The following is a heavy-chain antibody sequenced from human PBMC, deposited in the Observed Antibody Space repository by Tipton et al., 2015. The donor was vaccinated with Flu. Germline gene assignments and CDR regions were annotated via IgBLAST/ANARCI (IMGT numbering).Heavy chain of an antibody. J-gene: IGHJ2*01. CDR3: ARMEWTVTTPRYFDL. CDR2: VYYSGST. Sequence: GLVKPSETLSLTCTVSGGSIRSSSYYWGWIRQPPGKGLEWIGSVYYSGSTYYNPSLKSRVTISVDTSKNQFSLKLSSVTAADTAVYYCARMEWTVTTPRYFDLWGRGTLVTVSS. D-gene: IGHD4-17*01. V-gene: IGHV4-39*07. CDR1: GGSIRSSSYY.